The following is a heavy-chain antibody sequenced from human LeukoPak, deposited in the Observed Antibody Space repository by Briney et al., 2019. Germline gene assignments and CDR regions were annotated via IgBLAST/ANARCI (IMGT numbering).Heavy chain of an antibody. Sequence: SGGSLRLSCAASGFTFSSYDMHWVRHATGKGLEWVSAIGTAGDTYYPGSVKGRFTISRENAKNSLYLQMNSLRAEDTAVYYCARGYDGFQAFDIWGQGTMVTVSS. D-gene: IGHD5-18*01. V-gene: IGHV3-13*01. CDR2: IGTAGDT. CDR1: GFTFSSYD. CDR3: ARGYDGFQAFDI. J-gene: IGHJ3*02.